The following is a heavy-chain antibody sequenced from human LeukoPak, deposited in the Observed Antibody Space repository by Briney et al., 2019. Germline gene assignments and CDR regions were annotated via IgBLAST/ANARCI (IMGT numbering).Heavy chain of an antibody. CDR2: IYPGDSDT. J-gene: IGHJ4*02. CDR1: GYSFTTYW. V-gene: IGHV5-51*01. D-gene: IGHD6-19*01. Sequence: GESLNISCKGSGYSFTTYWIGWVRQMPGKGLEWMGIIYPGDSDTRYSPSFQGQVTISADKPISTAYLQWSSLKASDTAMYYCARRAGDSSGWYTSFDYWGQGTLVTVSS. CDR3: ARRAGDSSGWYTSFDY.